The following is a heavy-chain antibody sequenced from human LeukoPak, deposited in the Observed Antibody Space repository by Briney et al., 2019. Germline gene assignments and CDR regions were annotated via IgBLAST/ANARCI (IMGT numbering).Heavy chain of an antibody. CDR3: TTALPIY. CDR1: GFTFSNAW. Sequence: GGSLRLSCAASGFTFSNAWMSWVRQAPGKGLEWVGRIKSKTDGETTDYAAPVKGRFTISRDDSKNTLYLQMNSLKTEDTAVYYCTTALPIYWGQGTLVTVSS. V-gene: IGHV3-15*01. CDR2: IKSKTDGETT. J-gene: IGHJ4*02.